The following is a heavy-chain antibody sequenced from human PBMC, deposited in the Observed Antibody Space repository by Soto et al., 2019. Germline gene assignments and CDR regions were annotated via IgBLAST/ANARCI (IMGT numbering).Heavy chain of an antibody. CDR2: ISGSGDST. CDR1: GFTFSNFA. D-gene: IGHD3-10*01. J-gene: IGHJ6*02. Sequence: EVQLLESGGGLVQPGGSLRLSCTASGFTFSNFAVSWVRQAPGKGLEWVSIISGSGDSTYYADSVKGRFTISRDNAGNSLYLQMNSLRAEDTAVYYCVRERGLSSFYGMDVWGQGTTVTVSS. V-gene: IGHV3-23*01. CDR3: VRERGLSSFYGMDV.